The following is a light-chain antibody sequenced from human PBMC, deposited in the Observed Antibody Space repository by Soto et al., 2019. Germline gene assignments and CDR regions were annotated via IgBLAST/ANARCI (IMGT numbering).Light chain of an antibody. J-gene: IGKJ1*01. Sequence: ENVLTQSPGTLSLSPGERATLSCRASESVSTPYLAWYQQKPGQAPRLLIYSTSTRASGIPDRFSGSGSGTDFTLTISRLEPEDCAVYYCQQYGSSLWTFGQGTKVEIK. CDR1: ESVSTPY. V-gene: IGKV3-20*01. CDR2: STS. CDR3: QQYGSSLWT.